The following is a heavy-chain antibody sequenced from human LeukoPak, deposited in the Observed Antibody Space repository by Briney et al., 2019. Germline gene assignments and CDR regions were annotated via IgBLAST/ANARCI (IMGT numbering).Heavy chain of an antibody. CDR3: AKGEAILDY. V-gene: IGHV3-23*01. CDR1: GFTFSGYS. CDR2: ISGSGDNT. Sequence: GGSLRLSCAASGFTFSGYSMTWVRQAPGKGLEWVSEISGSGDNTYYPDSVKGRFTISRDNSKNTLYLQMNSLRAEDTAVYYCAKGEAILDYWGQGTLVTVSS. D-gene: IGHD5-18*01. J-gene: IGHJ4*02.